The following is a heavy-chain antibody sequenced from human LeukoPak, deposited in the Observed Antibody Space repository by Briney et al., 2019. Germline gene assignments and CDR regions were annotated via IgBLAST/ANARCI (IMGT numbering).Heavy chain of an antibody. V-gene: IGHV3-74*01. J-gene: IGHJ5*02. D-gene: IGHD1-1*01. CDR2: IKTDGSST. CDR1: GFTFSSLW. CDR3: VRETRIGSSGTQGWFDP. Sequence: GGSLRLSCLASGFTFSSLWMHWVRQTPGKGLVWVSRIKTDGSSTDYADSVKGRFTISRDNARNTLYLQMDSLRVEDTAVYYCVRETRIGSSGTQGWFDPWGQGTLVTVSS.